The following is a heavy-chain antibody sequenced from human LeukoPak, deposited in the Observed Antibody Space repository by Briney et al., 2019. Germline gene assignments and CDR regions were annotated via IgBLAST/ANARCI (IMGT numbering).Heavy chain of an antibody. CDR2: IYSGNKI. CDR1: GFTVSSNY. V-gene: IGHV3-66*01. J-gene: IGHJ6*02. Sequence: GGSLILSCAASGFTVSSNYMSWVRQAPGKGLEWVSVIYSGNKIYYADSVKGRVTISRDNSKNTVYLQMNSLRAEDTAVYYCARAPVVVGAADYYYGLDVWGQGTTVTVSS. CDR3: ARAPVVVGAADYYYGLDV. D-gene: IGHD2-15*01.